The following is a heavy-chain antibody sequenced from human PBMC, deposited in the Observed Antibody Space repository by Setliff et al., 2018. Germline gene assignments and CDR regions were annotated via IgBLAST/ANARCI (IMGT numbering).Heavy chain of an antibody. D-gene: IGHD6-13*01. CDR2: ISSSSSTI. J-gene: IGHJ6*03. CDR1: GFSFSTYE. V-gene: IGHV3-48*03. CDR3: ARARGSSWLFYYMDV. Sequence: LRLSCAASGFSFSTYEMNWIRQAPGKGLEWVSYISSSSSTIYYADSVKGRFTISRDNAKNSLYLQMNSLRAEDTAVYYCARARGSSWLFYYMDVWGKGTTVTVSS.